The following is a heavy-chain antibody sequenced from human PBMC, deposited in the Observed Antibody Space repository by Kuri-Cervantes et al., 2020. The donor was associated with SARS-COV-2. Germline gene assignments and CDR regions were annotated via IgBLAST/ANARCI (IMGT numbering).Heavy chain of an antibody. D-gene: IGHD3-10*01. CDR3: ARGDYYGSGDAFDI. Sequence: GSLRLSCTVSGGSISSYYWSWIRQPAGKGLEWIGRIYTSGSTNYNPSLKSRVTMSVDTSKNQFSLKLSSVTAADTAVYYCARGDYYGSGDAFDIWGQGKMVTVSS. CDR1: GGSISSYY. CDR2: IYTSGST. V-gene: IGHV4-4*07. J-gene: IGHJ3*02.